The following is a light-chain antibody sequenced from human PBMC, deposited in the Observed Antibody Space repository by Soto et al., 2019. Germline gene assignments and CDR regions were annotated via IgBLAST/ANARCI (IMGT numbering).Light chain of an antibody. CDR1: QTLSINS. CDR2: AAS. CDR3: QQYSNWPPLT. J-gene: IGKJ4*01. Sequence: EIVLTQSPDTLSLSPGERATLFCRASQTLSINSLAWYQQKPGQAPRLLIYAASTRATGIPARFSGSGSGTEFTLTISSLQSEDFAVYYCQQYSNWPPLTFGGGTKVEIK. V-gene: IGKV3-15*01.